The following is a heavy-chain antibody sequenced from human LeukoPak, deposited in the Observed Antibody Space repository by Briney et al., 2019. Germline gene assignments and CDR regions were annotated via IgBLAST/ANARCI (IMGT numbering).Heavy chain of an antibody. J-gene: IGHJ3*02. D-gene: IGHD3-22*01. CDR2: INPNSGGT. V-gene: IGHV1-2*02. CDR3: ARGRRRYYDSSGYFYDAFDI. CDR1: GYTFTGYY. Sequence: GASVKVSCKASGYTFTGYYMHWVRQAPGQGVEWMGWINPNSGGTNYAQKFQGRVTMTRDTSISTAYMELSRLRSDDTAVYYCARGRRRYYDSSGYFYDAFDIWGQGTMVTVSS.